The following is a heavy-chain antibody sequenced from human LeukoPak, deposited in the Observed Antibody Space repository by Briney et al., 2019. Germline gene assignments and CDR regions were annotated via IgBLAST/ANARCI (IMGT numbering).Heavy chain of an antibody. CDR2: IYYSGST. J-gene: IGHJ4*02. Sequence: AGTLCLTCAASGGSISSYYWSWVRQPPGKGLEWIGDIYYSGSTNYYPSLKSRGTISVDTSKNQFSLKLSSVTAADTAVYYCAGHSNGVPYWGQGTLVTVSS. CDR1: GGSISSYY. D-gene: IGHD4-11*01. CDR3: AGHSNGVPY. V-gene: IGHV4-59*01.